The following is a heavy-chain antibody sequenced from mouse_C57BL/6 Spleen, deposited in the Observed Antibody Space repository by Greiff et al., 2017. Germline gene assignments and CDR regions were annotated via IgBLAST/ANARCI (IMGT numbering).Heavy chain of an antibody. CDR3: ASYGNYRSYAMDY. J-gene: IGHJ4*01. CDR2: ISYDGSN. V-gene: IGHV3-6*01. CDR1: GYSITSGYY. D-gene: IGHD2-1*01. Sequence: VQLQQSGPGLVKPSQSLSLTCSVTGYSITSGYYWNWIRQFPGNKLEWMGYISYDGSNNYNPSLKNRISITRDTSKNQFFLKLNSVTTEDTATYYCASYGNYRSYAMDYWGQGTSVTVSS.